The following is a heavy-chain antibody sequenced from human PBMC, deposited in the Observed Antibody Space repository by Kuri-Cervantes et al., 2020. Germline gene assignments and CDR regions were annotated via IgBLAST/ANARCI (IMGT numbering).Heavy chain of an antibody. J-gene: IGHJ6*03. CDR1: GFTFSDYY. D-gene: IGHD6-19*01. Sequence: GGSLRLSCAASGFTFSDYYMTWIRQAPGKGLEWVSYISTSGSIIYYADSVKGRFTISRDNAKNSLYLQMNSLRAEDTAVYYCARTSGKSTVAYYYYMDVWGKGTTVTVSS. CDR3: ARTSGKSTVAYYYYMDV. CDR2: ISTSGSII. V-gene: IGHV3-11*04.